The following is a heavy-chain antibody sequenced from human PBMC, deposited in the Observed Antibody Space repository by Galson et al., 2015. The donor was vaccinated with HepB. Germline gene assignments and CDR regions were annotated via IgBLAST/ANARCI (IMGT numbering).Heavy chain of an antibody. CDR1: GYTFTSYY. V-gene: IGHV1-46*01. Sequence: SVKVSCKASGYTFTSYYMHWVRQAPGQGLEWMGIINPSGGSTSYAQKFQGRVTMTRDTSTSTVYMELSSLRSEDTAVYYCAREEVVVAATRPWSSFQHWGQGTLVTVSS. J-gene: IGHJ1*01. CDR2: INPSGGST. CDR3: AREEVVVAATRPWSSFQH. D-gene: IGHD2-15*01.